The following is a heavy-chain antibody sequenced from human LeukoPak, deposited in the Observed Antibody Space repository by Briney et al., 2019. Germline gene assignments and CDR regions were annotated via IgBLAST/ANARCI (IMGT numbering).Heavy chain of an antibody. Sequence: GGSLRLSCAASGFTFSSYAMSWVRQPPGKGLEWVSAISGSGGSTYYADSVKGRFTISRDNSKNTLYLQMNSLRAEDTAVYYCAKGLGEWELLLPFDYWGQGTLVTVSS. CDR2: ISGSGGST. D-gene: IGHD1-26*01. V-gene: IGHV3-23*01. CDR3: AKGLGEWELLLPFDY. CDR1: GFTFSSYA. J-gene: IGHJ4*02.